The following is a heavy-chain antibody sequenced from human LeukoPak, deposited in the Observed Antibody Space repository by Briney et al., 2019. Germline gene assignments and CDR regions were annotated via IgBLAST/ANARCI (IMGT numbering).Heavy chain of an antibody. D-gene: IGHD3-9*01. J-gene: IGHJ4*02. Sequence: PGRSLRLSCAASGFTLSDYWMTWVRQSPGKGLEWVANINEDESKNYYLDSVKGRFTISRDNAKNSLYLQMNSLRAEDTAVYYCVRDSNYHDRGNYYDTFDYWGQGTLVSVSS. CDR1: GFTLSDYW. CDR3: VRDSNYHDRGNYYDTFDY. CDR2: INEDESKN. V-gene: IGHV3-7*04.